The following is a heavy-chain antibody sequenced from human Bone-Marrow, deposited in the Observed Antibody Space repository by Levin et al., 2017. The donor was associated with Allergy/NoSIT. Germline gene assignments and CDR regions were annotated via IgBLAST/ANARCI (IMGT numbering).Heavy chain of an antibody. V-gene: IGHV4-4*09. CDR1: GGSNPNHH. J-gene: IGHJ6*02. CDR3: ARFSFDFWTGYPWNGLDV. CDR2: MSFRGNP. Sequence: SQTLSLTCTVSGGSNPNHHWSWIRQSPGKALEYIGSMSFRGNPNYNPSLRNRVHMSVDPSRNQLFLRLNSVTATDSAVYYCARFSFDFWTGYPWNGLDVWDQGTSVIVSS. D-gene: IGHD3/OR15-3a*01.